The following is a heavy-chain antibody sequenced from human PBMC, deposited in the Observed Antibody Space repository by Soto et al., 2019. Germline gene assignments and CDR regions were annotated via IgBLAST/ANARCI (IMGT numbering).Heavy chain of an antibody. CDR3: ARDRWCYCGVDCYPLDC. V-gene: IGHV4-59*01. Sequence: PSETLSLTCTVSGASISRYYWSWIRQSPGKGLEWIGYLYNTGSTIYNPSLKSRVTISVDTSKNQFSLKMNSVTAADTAVYYCARDRWCYCGVDCYPLDCWGKGTTVPVSS. J-gene: IGHJ6*04. CDR2: LYNTGST. D-gene: IGHD2-21*02. CDR1: GASISRYY.